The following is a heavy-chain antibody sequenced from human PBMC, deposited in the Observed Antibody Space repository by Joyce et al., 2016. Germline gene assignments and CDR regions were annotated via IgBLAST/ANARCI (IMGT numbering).Heavy chain of an antibody. CDR3: ARDSRPIAARTAGALY. CDR1: GYTFIVYY. V-gene: IGHV1-2*02. CDR2: INPHSGGT. J-gene: IGHJ4*02. D-gene: IGHD6-6*01. Sequence: QVQLVQSGTEMKKPGASVKVSCKASGYTFIVYYLHWVRQDPGQGLEWMGWINPHSGGTIYAQKLQGRITMTRDTSISTVYMELSSQRSDDTAIYYCARDSRPIAARTAGALYWGQGTLVTVSS.